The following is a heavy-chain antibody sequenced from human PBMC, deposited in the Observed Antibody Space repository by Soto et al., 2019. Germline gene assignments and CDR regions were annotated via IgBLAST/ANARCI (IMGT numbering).Heavy chain of an antibody. CDR2: IWYDGSNK. CDR1: GFTFSSYG. J-gene: IGHJ5*02. Sequence: GGSLRLSCAASGFTFSSYGMHWVRQAPGKGLEWVAVIWYDGSNKYYADSVKGRFTISRDNSKNTLYLQMNSLRDEDTAVYYCASNFHPSAAEGSWFDPWGQGTLVTVSS. D-gene: IGHD2-2*01. CDR3: ASNFHPSAAEGSWFDP. V-gene: IGHV3-33*01.